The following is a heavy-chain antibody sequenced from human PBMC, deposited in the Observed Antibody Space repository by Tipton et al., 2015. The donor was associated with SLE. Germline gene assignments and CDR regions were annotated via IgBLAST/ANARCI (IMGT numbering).Heavy chain of an antibody. CDR3: ARGVREIVVVISHFDY. J-gene: IGHJ4*02. Sequence: SLRLSCAASGFTVSNNYMSWVRQAPGKGLEWVSIIYSGGSTYYADSVKGRFTISRDNAKNSLYLQMNSLRAEDTALYYCARGVREIVVVISHFDYWGQGTLVTVSS. CDR1: GFTVSNNY. CDR2: IYSGGST. D-gene: IGHD3-22*01. V-gene: IGHV3-53*01.